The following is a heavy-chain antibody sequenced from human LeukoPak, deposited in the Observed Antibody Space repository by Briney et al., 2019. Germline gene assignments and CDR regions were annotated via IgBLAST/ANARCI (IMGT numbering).Heavy chain of an antibody. CDR1: GFSLTTSGVG. CDR3: AHRWVGTSWYWVYFDY. CDR2: IYWDDDK. J-gene: IGHJ4*02. D-gene: IGHD6-13*01. Sequence: SGPTLVNPTQTLTLTCTFSGFSLTTSGVGGGWIRQPPGKALEWLALIYWDDDKRYSPSLKSRLTITKDTSRNQVVLTMTNMDPVDTATYYCAHRWVGTSWYWVYFDYWGQGTLVAVSS. V-gene: IGHV2-5*02.